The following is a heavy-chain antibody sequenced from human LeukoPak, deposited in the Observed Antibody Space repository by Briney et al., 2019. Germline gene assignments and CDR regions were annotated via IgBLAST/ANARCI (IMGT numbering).Heavy chain of an antibody. CDR1: GFTFSSYD. J-gene: IGHJ4*02. V-gene: IGHV3-30*12. Sequence: GGSLRLSCAASGFTFSSYDMHWVRQAPGKGLEWVAFIQFDGSNKYYADSVKGRFTISRDNAKNSLYLQMNSLRAEDTAVYYCARSPANRGFDYWGQGTLVTVSS. CDR2: IQFDGSNK. D-gene: IGHD2-2*01. CDR3: ARSPANRGFDY.